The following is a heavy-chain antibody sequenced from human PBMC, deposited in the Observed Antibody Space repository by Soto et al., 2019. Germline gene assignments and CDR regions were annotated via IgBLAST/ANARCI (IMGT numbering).Heavy chain of an antibody. Sequence: EVQLVESGGGLVQPGGSLRLSCAASGFTFSSDSMNWVRQTPGKGLEWVSYISSSSSTIYYADSVKGRFTISRDNAKNSLYLQMNSLRDEDTAVYYCARDSSSYNWFDPWGQGTLVTVSS. CDR1: GFTFSSDS. CDR2: ISSSSSTI. J-gene: IGHJ5*02. V-gene: IGHV3-48*02. D-gene: IGHD6-13*01. CDR3: ARDSSSYNWFDP.